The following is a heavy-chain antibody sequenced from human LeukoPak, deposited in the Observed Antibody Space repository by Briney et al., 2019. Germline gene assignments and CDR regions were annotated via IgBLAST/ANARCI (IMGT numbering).Heavy chain of an antibody. Sequence: PGGSLRLSCAASGFTFSSYSMNWVRQAPGKGLEWVSSISSSSSYIYYADSVKGRFTISRDNAKNSLYLQMNSLRAEDTAVYYCARDNEMATIHYYYYMDVWGKGTTVTISS. J-gene: IGHJ6*03. CDR1: GFTFSSYS. V-gene: IGHV3-21*01. CDR2: ISSSSSYI. CDR3: ARDNEMATIHYYYYMDV. D-gene: IGHD5-24*01.